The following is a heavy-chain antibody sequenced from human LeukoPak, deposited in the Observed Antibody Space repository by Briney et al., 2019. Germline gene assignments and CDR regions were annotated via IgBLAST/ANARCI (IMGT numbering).Heavy chain of an antibody. V-gene: IGHV3-7*04. CDR1: AFTFSNYW. J-gene: IGHJ3*02. CDR2: INQDGSDK. CDR3: ARGLGAAPKSTPYN. D-gene: IGHD2/OR15-2a*01. Sequence: GGSLRLSCAASAFTFSNYWMTWVRQAPGKGLEWVANINQDGSDKCYVDSVEGRFTISRDNAKNSLYLQMNSLRVEDTAIYYRARGLGAAPKSTPYNLGQGTKVTVAS.